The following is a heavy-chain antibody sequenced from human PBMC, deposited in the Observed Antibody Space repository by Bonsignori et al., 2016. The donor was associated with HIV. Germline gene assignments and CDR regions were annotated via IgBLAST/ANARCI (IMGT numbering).Heavy chain of an antibody. J-gene: IGHJ4*02. CDR3: ARDPRXNWNDGLDY. CDR2: IGADTRYK. D-gene: IGHD1-1*01. V-gene: IGHV3-21*01. CDR1: GFTFRTYD. Sequence: EVRLVESGGTLVKPGGSLRLSCTASGFTFRTYDMNWVRQAPGKGLEWVSSIGADTRYKFYADSVQGRFTISRDNAKNSLYLEMNSLRAEDTAVYYCARDPRXNWNDGLDYWGQGTRSP.